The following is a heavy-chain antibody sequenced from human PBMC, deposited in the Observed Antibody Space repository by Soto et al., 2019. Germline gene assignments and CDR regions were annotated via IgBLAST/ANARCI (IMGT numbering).Heavy chain of an antibody. CDR2: INPANGDT. D-gene: IGHD3-10*01. CDR3: ARKDYYAAGTYYCEI. V-gene: IGHV1-3*01. J-gene: IGHJ4*02. CDR1: GYIFTKFP. Sequence: QVLLVQSGAEVKRPGASVKVSCRASGYIFTKFPIHWVRQAPGQRLEWMGWINPANGDTGYSQSFQGRVTISSDTSAHRGIMELNTLEYGETAVYYCARKDYYAAGTYYCEIGVQGTLITVTS.